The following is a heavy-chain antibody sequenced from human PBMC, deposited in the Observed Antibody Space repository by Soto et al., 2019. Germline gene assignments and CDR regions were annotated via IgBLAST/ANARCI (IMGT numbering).Heavy chain of an antibody. Sequence: PSETLSLTCTVSGGSISSSNYYWSWIRQPPGKGLEWIGYINYNGNTNYNPSLKSRLTISVDTSKNQFSLKLSSVTAADTAVYYCARVNYDSSGYYYEFSFDYWGQGTLVTVSS. CDR1: GGSISSSNYY. CDR3: ARVNYDSSGYYYEFSFDY. J-gene: IGHJ4*02. V-gene: IGHV4-30-4*02. CDR2: INYNGNT. D-gene: IGHD3-22*01.